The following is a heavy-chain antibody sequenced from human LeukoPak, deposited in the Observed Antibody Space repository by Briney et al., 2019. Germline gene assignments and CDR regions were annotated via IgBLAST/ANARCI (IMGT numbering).Heavy chain of an antibody. D-gene: IGHD3-22*01. V-gene: IGHV1-2*02. CDR2: INPNSGGT. J-gene: IGHJ3*02. CDR1: GYTFTGYY. CDR3: ARDRYYYDSSGYFFRVFAFDI. Sequence: ASVKVSCKASGYTFTGYYMHWVRQAPGQGLEWMGWINPNSGGTNYAQKFQGRVTMTRDTSISTAYMELSRLRSDDTAVYYCARDRYYYDSSGYFFRVFAFDIWGQGTMVTASS.